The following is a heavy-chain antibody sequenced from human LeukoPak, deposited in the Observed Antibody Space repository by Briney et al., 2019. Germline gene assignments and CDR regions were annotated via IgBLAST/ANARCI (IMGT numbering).Heavy chain of an antibody. CDR1: SGSISSGGYY. D-gene: IGHD2-2*01. Sequence: PSETLSLTCTVCSGSISSGGYYWSWIRQHPGKGLERIGYIYYSGSTYYNPSLKSRVTISVDTSKNQFSLKLTSVGAADTAVYHCARGRTGAAALDFWGPGTLVTVSS. V-gene: IGHV4-31*03. J-gene: IGHJ4*02. CDR3: ARGRTGAAALDF. CDR2: IYYSGST.